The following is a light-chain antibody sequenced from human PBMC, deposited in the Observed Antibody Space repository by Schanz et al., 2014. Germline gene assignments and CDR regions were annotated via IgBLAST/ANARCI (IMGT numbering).Light chain of an antibody. J-gene: IGKJ1*01. CDR1: QSVSSN. Sequence: EIVMTQSPATLSVSPGERATLSCRASQSVSSNLAWYQQKPGQAPRLLIYGASIRAIGIPDRFSGSGSGTDFTLTISRLEPEDFAVFYCQQFGKLPWTFGQGTKVEIK. CDR3: QQFGKLPWT. CDR2: GAS. V-gene: IGKV3-20*01.